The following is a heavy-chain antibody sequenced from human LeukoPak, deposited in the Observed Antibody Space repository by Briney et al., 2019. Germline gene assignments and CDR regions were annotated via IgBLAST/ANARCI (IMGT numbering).Heavy chain of an antibody. D-gene: IGHD3-10*01. CDR1: GGSISSYY. V-gene: IGHV4-59*01. CDR3: ATMVRGVISFFDY. Sequence: SETLSLTCTVSGGSISSYYWSWLRQPPGKGLDWIGYNYYSGSTNYNPSLKSRVTISVDTSKNQFALKLSSVTAADTAVYYCATMVRGVISFFDYWGQGTLVTVSS. CDR2: NYYSGST. J-gene: IGHJ4*02.